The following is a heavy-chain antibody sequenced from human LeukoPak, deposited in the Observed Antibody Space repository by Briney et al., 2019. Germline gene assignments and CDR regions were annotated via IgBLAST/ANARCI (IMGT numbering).Heavy chain of an antibody. J-gene: IGHJ4*02. V-gene: IGHV3-7*04. CDR2: INQDGTEQ. Sequence: GGSLRRSCAASGFTFNAYWMTWVRQAPGKGLEWVANINQDGTEQYYVDSLKGRFTISRDNAKNSMYLQMNSLRAEDTAVYYCARGFDYWGRGNLVTVSS. CDR3: ARGFDY. CDR1: GFTFNAYW.